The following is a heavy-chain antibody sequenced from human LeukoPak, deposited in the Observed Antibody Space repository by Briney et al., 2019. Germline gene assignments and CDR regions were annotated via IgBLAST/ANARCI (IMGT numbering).Heavy chain of an antibody. J-gene: IGHJ4*02. Sequence: SETLSLTSTVSGGSMTTHHWNWIRQTPGQGLEWIGYVFDSGRTKENPSLKSRVILSADTSKNQLSLRLSSVTAADTAVYYCTTIKRGNIFGYFDFWGQGILVTVSS. CDR2: VFDSGRT. CDR3: TTIKRGNIFGYFDF. D-gene: IGHD3-3*02. CDR1: GGSMTTHH. V-gene: IGHV4-59*11.